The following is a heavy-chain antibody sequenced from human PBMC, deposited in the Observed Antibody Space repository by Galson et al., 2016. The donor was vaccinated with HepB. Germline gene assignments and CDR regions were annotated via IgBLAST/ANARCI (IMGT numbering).Heavy chain of an antibody. CDR2: TYYRSKWYN. D-gene: IGHD3-10*01. CDR1: GDSVSSNSAA. CDR3: ASGIWFGSYYYMDV. Sequence: CAISGDSVSSNSAAWNWIRQSPSRGLEWLGRTYYRSKWYNDYAVSVKSRIIINPDTSKNQFSLQLNSVTPEYTAVYYCASGIWFGSYYYMDVWGKGTTVTVSS. J-gene: IGHJ6*03. V-gene: IGHV6-1*01.